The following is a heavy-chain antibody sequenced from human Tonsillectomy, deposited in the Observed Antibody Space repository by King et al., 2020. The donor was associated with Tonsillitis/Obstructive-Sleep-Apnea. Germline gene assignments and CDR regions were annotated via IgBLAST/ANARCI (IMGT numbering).Heavy chain of an antibody. D-gene: IGHD2-15*01. J-gene: IGHJ6*02. Sequence: QLVQSGAEVKKPGASVKVSCKASGYIFTTYGISWVRQAPGQGLEWMGWISAYNDNTNYAQKLQGRVTMTTDTSTSTAYMELRSLRSDDTAVYYCARDPIYCSGGSCHVQSTYYYYGMDVWGQGTTVTVSS. CDR3: ARDPIYCSGGSCHVQSTYYYYGMDV. CDR1: GYIFTTYG. V-gene: IGHV1-18*04. CDR2: ISAYNDNT.